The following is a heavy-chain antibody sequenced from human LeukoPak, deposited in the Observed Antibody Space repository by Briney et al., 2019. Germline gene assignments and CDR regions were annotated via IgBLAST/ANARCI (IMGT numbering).Heavy chain of an antibody. CDR3: ARGRRDDYVWGSYRRDY. CDR2: INHSGST. V-gene: IGHV4-34*01. D-gene: IGHD3-16*02. Sequence: SETLSLTCAVYGGSFSGYYWSWIRQPPGKWLEWIGEINHSGSTNYNPSLKSRVTISVDTSKNQFSLKLSSVTAADTAVYYCARGRRDDYVWGSYRRDYWGQGTLVTVSS. CDR1: GGSFSGYY. J-gene: IGHJ4*02.